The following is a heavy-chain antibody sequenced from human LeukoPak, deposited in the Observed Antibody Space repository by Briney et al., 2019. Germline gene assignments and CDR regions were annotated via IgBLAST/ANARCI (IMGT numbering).Heavy chain of an antibody. V-gene: IGHV1-18*01. J-gene: IGHJ3*02. CDR2: ISAYNGNT. CDR3: AREIVYHRTPAFDI. D-gene: IGHD5/OR15-5a*01. Sequence: GASVKVSCKASGYTFTSYGISWVRQAPGQGLEWMGWISAYNGNTNYAQNLQGRVTMTTDTSTSTAYLGLRSLRSDDTAVYYCAREIVYHRTPAFDIWGQGTMVTVSS. CDR1: GYTFTSYG.